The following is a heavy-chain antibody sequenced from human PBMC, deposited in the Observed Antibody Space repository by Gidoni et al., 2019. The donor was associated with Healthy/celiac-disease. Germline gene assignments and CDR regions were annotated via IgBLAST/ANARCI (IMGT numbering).Heavy chain of an antibody. CDR3: ARDQWEREGTTGSYYYYMDV. CDR1: GGSISSYY. D-gene: IGHD1-26*01. J-gene: IGHJ6*03. CDR2: IYYSGST. Sequence: QVQLQESGPGLVKPSEPLSLTCTVSGGSISSYYWSWIRQPPGKGLEWLGYIYYSGSTNYNPSLKSRVTISVDTSKNQFSLKLSSVTAADTAVYYCARDQWEREGTTGSYYYYMDVWGKGTTVTVSS. V-gene: IGHV4-59*01.